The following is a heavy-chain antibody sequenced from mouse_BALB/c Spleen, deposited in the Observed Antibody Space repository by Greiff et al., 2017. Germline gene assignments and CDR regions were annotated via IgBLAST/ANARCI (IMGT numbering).Heavy chain of an antibody. CDR2: INPSSGYT. V-gene: IGHV1-4*02. Sequence: VKLQESAAELARPGASVKMSCKASGYTFTSYTMHWVKQRPGQGLEWIGYINPSSGYTEYNQKFKDKTTLTADKSSSTAYMQLSSLTSEDSAVYYCARYYYGSTAYWYFDVWGAGTTVTVSS. J-gene: IGHJ1*01. CDR3: ARYYYGSTAYWYFDV. D-gene: IGHD1-1*01. CDR1: GYTFTSYT.